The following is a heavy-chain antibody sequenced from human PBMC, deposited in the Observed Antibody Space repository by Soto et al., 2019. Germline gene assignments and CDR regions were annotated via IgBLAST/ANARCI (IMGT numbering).Heavy chain of an antibody. Sequence: QVQLQESGPGLVKPSETLSLTCAVSGGSITNYYWTWIRQPPGMGLEWIGYSYYIGSSNYNPSLTTRATISVDTSTNQFSLKLSSVTAADTAVYSFARGDWNDYSYYGLDVWGQGTTVTVSS. CDR2: SYYIGSS. CDR3: ARGDWNDYSYYGLDV. CDR1: GGSITNYY. D-gene: IGHD1-1*01. V-gene: IGHV4-59*01. J-gene: IGHJ6*02.